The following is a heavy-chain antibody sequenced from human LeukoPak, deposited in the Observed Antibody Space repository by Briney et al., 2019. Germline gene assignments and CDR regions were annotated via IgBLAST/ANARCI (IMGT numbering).Heavy chain of an antibody. CDR3: ARLAYDSSGPNWFDP. D-gene: IGHD3-22*01. Sequence: PSETLSLTCTVSGGSISSYYWRWIRQPPGKGLEWIAYIYYSGSTNYNPSLKSRVTISVDTSKNQFSLKLSSVTAADTAVYYCARLAYDSSGPNWFDPWGQGTLVTVSS. V-gene: IGHV4-59*08. CDR1: GGSISSYY. J-gene: IGHJ5*02. CDR2: IYYSGST.